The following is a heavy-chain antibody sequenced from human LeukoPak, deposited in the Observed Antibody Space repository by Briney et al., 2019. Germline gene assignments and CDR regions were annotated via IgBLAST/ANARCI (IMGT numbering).Heavy chain of an antibody. CDR1: GHTFTNYY. D-gene: IGHD2-21*02. CDR3: AVGLLVTRALNDAFDI. V-gene: IGHV1-46*01. Sequence: GASVKVSCKASGHTFTNYYMHWVRQAPGQGLEYMGIIDPSVGSTSYAQKFQGRVTMTRDTSASTVYMELSSLTSEDTAVYYCAVGLLVTRALNDAFDIWGQGTMVTVSS. J-gene: IGHJ3*02. CDR2: IDPSVGST.